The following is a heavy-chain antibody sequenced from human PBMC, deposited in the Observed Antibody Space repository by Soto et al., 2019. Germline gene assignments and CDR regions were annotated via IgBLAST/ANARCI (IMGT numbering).Heavy chain of an antibody. CDR2: IFDSGSA. J-gene: IGHJ4*02. Sequence: QVQLQESGPGLVKPSQTLSLTCYVSGGSITSGGYSWTWIRHQPGKALQWIGYIFDSGSAYYNPSLKSRLTISVDTGKNLFSLEPSSVTAADTAVYYCARGSGYYRNFDSWGQGTLVSVSS. D-gene: IGHD3-3*01. CDR1: GGSITSGGYS. V-gene: IGHV4-31*02. CDR3: ARGSGYYRNFDS.